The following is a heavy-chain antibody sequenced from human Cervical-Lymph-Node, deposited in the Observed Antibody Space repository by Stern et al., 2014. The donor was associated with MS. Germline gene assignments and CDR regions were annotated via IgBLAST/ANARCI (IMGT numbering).Heavy chain of an antibody. CDR2: INANSGGT. CDR1: GFTFTSCY. Sequence: QVQLGQSGAEVRRPGASVKVACKASGFTFTSCYMHWVRQAPGQGLEWMGWINANSGGTISAQKFQGRVTMTRDTSISTVYMDLTGLTSDDTAIYYCARDMSTVTTPYFDYWGQGTLVTVPS. V-gene: IGHV1-2*02. D-gene: IGHD4-17*01. J-gene: IGHJ4*02. CDR3: ARDMSTVTTPYFDY.